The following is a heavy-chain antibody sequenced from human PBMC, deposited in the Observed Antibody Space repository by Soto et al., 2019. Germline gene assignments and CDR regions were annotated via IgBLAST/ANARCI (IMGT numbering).Heavy chain of an antibody. CDR3: ATNGGYYDTSGPKYFPH. J-gene: IGHJ1*01. V-gene: IGHV4-31*03. CDR2: IYYSGTT. Sequence: PSETLSLTCTVSGGSIRTGGYYWSWIRQHPGKGLECIGYIYYSGTTYYNPSLKSRITISVDASKSQFSLKLSSVTAADTAVYYCATNGGYYDTSGPKYFPHWGLGTMVTVYS. D-gene: IGHD3-10*01. CDR1: GGSIRTGGYY.